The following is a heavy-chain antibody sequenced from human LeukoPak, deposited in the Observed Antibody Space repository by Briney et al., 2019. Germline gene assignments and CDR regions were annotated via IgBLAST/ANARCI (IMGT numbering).Heavy chain of an antibody. J-gene: IGHJ4*02. CDR1: GFTFGTYW. D-gene: IGHD6-13*01. V-gene: IGHV3-7*01. Sequence: GGSLRLSCAASGFTFGTYWMSWVRQAPGKGLEWVANIKQDGSEKYYLDSVKGRFTISRDNAKNSLYLQMNSLRAEDTAVYFCTREAAAGIDYWGQGTLVTVSS. CDR3: TREAAAGIDY. CDR2: IKQDGSEK.